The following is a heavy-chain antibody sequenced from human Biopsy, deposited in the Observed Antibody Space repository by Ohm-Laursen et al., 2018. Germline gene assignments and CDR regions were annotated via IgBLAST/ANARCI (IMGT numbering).Heavy chain of an antibody. J-gene: IGHJ6*02. V-gene: IGHV3-33*01. CDR1: GFTFSVYA. D-gene: IGHD1-26*01. Sequence: SLRLSCAAPGFTFSVYAMHWVRQAPGKGLEWVAIIWYDGSSEYYADSVKGRFTISRDNSKNTVYLQMNSLRVEDTAVYYCARDPIVGSKADGMDVWGQGTTVTVSS. CDR3: ARDPIVGSKADGMDV. CDR2: IWYDGSSE.